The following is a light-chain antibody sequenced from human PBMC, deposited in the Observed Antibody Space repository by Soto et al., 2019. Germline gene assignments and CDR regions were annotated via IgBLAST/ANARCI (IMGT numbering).Light chain of an antibody. V-gene: IGKV3D-15*01. CDR3: QQYNSWPLT. CDR2: DIF. J-gene: IGKJ4*01. Sequence: SASQTVRNNLAWYQQRPGQAPRLVIYDIFTRATGVPTRISGSWSGTEFTLTISSLQSEDVAVYYCQQYNSWPLTLGGGTKVDIK. CDR1: QTVRNN.